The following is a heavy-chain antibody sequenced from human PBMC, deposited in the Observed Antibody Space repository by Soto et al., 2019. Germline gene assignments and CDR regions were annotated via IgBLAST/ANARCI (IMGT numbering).Heavy chain of an antibody. Sequence: QVQLVQSGAEVKKSGSSVKVSCKASGGTFSSYAISWVRQAPGQGLEWMGGIIPIFGSVKYAQKFQGRVTITADDSTSTAYMELSSLRSDDTAVYFCARAATVVIFNQGHDYGMDVWGQGTKVTVSS. CDR3: ARAATVVIFNQGHDYGMDV. CDR1: GGTFSSYA. J-gene: IGHJ6*02. D-gene: IGHD4-17*01. V-gene: IGHV1-69*01. CDR2: IIPIFGSV.